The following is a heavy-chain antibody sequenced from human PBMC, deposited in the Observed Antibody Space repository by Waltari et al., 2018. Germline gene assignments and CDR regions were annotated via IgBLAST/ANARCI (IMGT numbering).Heavy chain of an antibody. CDR1: GGTFSSYA. D-gene: IGHD3-10*01. Sequence: VQLVQSGAEVKKPGSSVKVSCKASGGTFSSYAISWDRPAPGPGLDWIGSHIPNLGTANYAQKFQGRVTITADKSTSTAYMELSSLRSEDTAVYYCARDRIGEGDAFDIWGQGTMVTVSS. J-gene: IGHJ3*02. CDR3: ARDRIGEGDAFDI. CDR2: HIPNLGTA. V-gene: IGHV1-69*08.